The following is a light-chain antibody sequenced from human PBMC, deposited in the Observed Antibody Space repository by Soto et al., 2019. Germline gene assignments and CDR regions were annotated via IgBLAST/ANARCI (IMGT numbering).Light chain of an antibody. CDR3: QQSYTTVRT. CDR1: QSIRSY. V-gene: IGKV1-39*01. CDR2: AAS. Sequence: DIPMTQSPSSLSASLGDRVTITCRANQSIRSYVNWYQQKPGKAPNLLLYAASTLQSGVPSRFSGSGSGTDFTLIISSLQPEDFATYYCQQSYTTVRTFGQGTKVEIK. J-gene: IGKJ1*01.